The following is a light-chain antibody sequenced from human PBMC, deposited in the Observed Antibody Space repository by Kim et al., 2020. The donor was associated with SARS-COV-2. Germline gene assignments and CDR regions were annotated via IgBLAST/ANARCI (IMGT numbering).Light chain of an antibody. CDR3: QAWDSSTVV. CDR1: KLGDKY. CDR2: QDS. V-gene: IGLV3-1*01. J-gene: IGLJ2*01. Sequence: VSPGQTARVTCSGDKLGDKYACWYQQKPGQSPVLVIYQDSKRPSGIPERFSGSNSGNTATLTISGTQAMDEADYYCQAWDSSTVVFGGGTQLTVL.